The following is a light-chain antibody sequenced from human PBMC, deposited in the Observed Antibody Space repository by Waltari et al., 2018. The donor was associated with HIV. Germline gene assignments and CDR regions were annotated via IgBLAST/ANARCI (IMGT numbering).Light chain of an antibody. Sequence: SYVLTQTPSVSVAPGKTATLTCEGSDIGTRSVHWYRQKPGQAPVLVMYYDSQRPSGIAERFSCSNSGNRATLTIGRVGVGDEADYYCQVCDSNNDVVFGRGTKLTVL. CDR3: QVCDSNNDVV. CDR1: DIGTRS. CDR2: YDS. V-gene: IGLV3-21*04. J-gene: IGLJ2*01.